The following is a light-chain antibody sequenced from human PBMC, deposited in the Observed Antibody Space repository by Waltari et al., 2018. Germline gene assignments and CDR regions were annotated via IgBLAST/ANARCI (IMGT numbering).Light chain of an antibody. J-gene: IGLJ2*01. V-gene: IGLV2-8*01. CDR2: AVH. CDR3: NSYAGIHHVV. Sequence: QSALTQPPSASGSLGQSVTISCTGTSNDIGRFPFVSWYQQHSGKAPKLIIYAVHKRHSWVPDRFSASESGNTASLTVSALQAEDEADYYCNSYAGIHHVVFGGRTRLTGL. CDR1: SNDIGRFPF.